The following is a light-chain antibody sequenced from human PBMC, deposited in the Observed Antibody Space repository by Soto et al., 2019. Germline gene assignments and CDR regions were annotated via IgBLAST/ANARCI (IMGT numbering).Light chain of an antibody. Sequence: QSVLTQPASVSGSPGQSIAISCAGTSSDIGYYNRVSWYQQYPGKAPKLLIYEVSDRPSGVSDRFSGSKSDNTASLTISGLQAEDEADYYCNSYTTTSTYVFGTGTKVTVL. CDR2: EVS. CDR3: NSYTTTSTYV. V-gene: IGLV2-14*01. J-gene: IGLJ1*01. CDR1: SSDIGYYNR.